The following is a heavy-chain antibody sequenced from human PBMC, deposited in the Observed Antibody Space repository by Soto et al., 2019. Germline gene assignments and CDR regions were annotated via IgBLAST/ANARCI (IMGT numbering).Heavy chain of an antibody. Sequence: EVQLLESGGGLVQPGGSLRLSCAASGFTFSSYAMSWVRQAPGKGLEWVSAISGSGGSTYYADSVKGRFTISRDNSKNTLYLQMNSLRAEDTAVCAKDEVGAVYGMDVWGQGTTVTVSS. CDR3: DEVGAVYGMDV. CDR2: ISGSGGST. CDR1: GFTFSSYA. V-gene: IGHV3-23*01. D-gene: IGHD1-26*01. J-gene: IGHJ6*02.